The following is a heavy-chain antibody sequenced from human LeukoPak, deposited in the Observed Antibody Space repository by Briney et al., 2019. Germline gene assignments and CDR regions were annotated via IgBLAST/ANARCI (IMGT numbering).Heavy chain of an antibody. CDR1: GGSFSGYY. V-gene: IGHV4-34*01. Sequence: PSETLSLTCAVSGGSFSGYYWSWVRQPPGKGLEWIGEINHSGSTNYNPSLKSRVTISVDTSKNQFSLKLSSVTAADTAVYYCARGPRYGFGGNWFDPWGQGTLVTVSS. J-gene: IGHJ5*02. CDR3: ARGPRYGFGGNWFDP. D-gene: IGHD3-10*01. CDR2: INHSGST.